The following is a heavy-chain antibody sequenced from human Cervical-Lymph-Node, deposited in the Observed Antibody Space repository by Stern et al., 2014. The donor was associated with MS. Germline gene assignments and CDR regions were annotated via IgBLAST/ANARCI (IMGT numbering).Heavy chain of an antibody. CDR3: ASERYTYYDDQRPPGGFDP. CDR1: GITFSHSA. CDR2: VDGFNGDV. J-gene: IGHJ5*02. Sequence: QLVQSGPEVKKPGTSVKVSCKASGITFSHSAIQWLRQARGQRPEWIGWVDGFNGDVNYAPRFQERVTITRDMSTSTVYMELRSLRSEDTAIYYCASERYTYYDDQRPPGGFDPWGQGTLVTVSS. D-gene: IGHD3-3*01. V-gene: IGHV1-58*02.